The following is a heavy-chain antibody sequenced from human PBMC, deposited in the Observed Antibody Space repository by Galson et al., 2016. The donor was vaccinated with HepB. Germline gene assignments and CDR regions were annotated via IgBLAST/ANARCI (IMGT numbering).Heavy chain of an antibody. CDR3: ARDLLMGHTRGIFDI. V-gene: IGHV3-21*06. D-gene: IGHD2-8*02. CDR2: ISGSSDYL. CDR1: GFTFSSYS. Sequence: SLRLSCAASGFTFSSYSMNWVRQSPGKGLEWVSAISGSSDYLYYADSVGGRFTISRDNTKNSLYLQMNGLRADDTALYYCARDLLMGHTRGIFDIWGQGTPVAVSS. J-gene: IGHJ3*02.